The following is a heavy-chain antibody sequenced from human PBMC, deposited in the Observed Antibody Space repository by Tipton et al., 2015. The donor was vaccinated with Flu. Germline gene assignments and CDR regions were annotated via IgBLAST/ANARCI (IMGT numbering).Heavy chain of an antibody. CDR3: AREAYGSGSYEFWFDP. J-gene: IGHJ5*02. CDR2: IYYSGST. V-gene: IGHV4-39*07. CDR1: GGSISSSSYY. D-gene: IGHD3-10*01. Sequence: TLSLTCTVSGGSISSSSYYWGWIRQPPGKGLEWIGSIYYSGSTYYNPSLKSRVTISVDTSKNQFSLKLSSVTAADTAVYYCAREAYGSGSYEFWFDPWGPGTLVTVSS.